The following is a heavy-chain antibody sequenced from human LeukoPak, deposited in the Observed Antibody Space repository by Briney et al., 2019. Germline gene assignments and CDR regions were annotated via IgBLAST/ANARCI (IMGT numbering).Heavy chain of an antibody. CDR1: GGSVSSNSAA. J-gene: IGHJ4*02. CDR3: GCRSPFDY. V-gene: IGHV6-1*01. CDR2: TFYRSKWYN. Sequence: SQTLSLTCAISGGSVSSNSAAWNWIRQSPSRGLEWLGRTFYRSKWYNDYAVSVKSRITIDPDTSKNQFSLHLNSVTPGDTAVYYCGCRSPFDYWGQGTLVTVSS.